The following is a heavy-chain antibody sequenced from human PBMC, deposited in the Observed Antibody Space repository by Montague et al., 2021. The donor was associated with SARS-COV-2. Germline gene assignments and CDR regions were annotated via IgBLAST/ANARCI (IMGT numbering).Heavy chain of an antibody. Sequence: SETLSLTCTVSRGSISGRSNYWSWIRQPPGKGLEWIGYIYYSGSTNYNPSLKSRVTISVDTSKNQFSLKLSSVTAADTAVYYCARGIFTIPFIPAHYYMDVWGKGTTVTVSS. J-gene: IGHJ6*03. V-gene: IGHV4-61*01. CDR1: RGSISGRSNY. D-gene: IGHD3-3*01. CDR3: ARGIFTIPFIPAHYYMDV. CDR2: IYYSGST.